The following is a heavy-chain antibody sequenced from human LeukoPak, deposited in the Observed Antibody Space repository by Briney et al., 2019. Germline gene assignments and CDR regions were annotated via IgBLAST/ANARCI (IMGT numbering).Heavy chain of an antibody. CDR3: AKDLSASRDSGYYSLDY. V-gene: IGHV3-23*01. J-gene: IGHJ4*02. CDR1: GFTFSNYA. CDR2: ISGSGGST. D-gene: IGHD3-22*01. Sequence: GGSLRLSCAASGFTFSNYAMNWDRQAPGKGLEWVSAISGSGGSTYYADSVKGRFTISRDNSKNTLYLQMNSLGAEDTAVYYCAKDLSASRDSGYYSLDYWGQGTLVTVSS.